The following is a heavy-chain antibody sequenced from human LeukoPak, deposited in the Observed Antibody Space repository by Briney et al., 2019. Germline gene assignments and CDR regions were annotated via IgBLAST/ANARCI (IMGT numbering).Heavy chain of an antibody. CDR3: ARGESSYYDYVWGSYRPFFDY. CDR2: ISSSSSYI. D-gene: IGHD3-16*02. CDR1: GFTFSSYG. J-gene: IGHJ4*02. Sequence: GGSLRLSCAASGFTFSSYGMNWVRQAPGKGLEWVSSISSSSSYIYYADSVKGRFTISRDNAKNSLYLQMNSLRAEDTAVYYCARGESSYYDYVWGSYRPFFDYWGQGTLVTVSS. V-gene: IGHV3-21*01.